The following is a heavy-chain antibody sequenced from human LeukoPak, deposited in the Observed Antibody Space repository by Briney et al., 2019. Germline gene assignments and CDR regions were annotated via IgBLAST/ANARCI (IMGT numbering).Heavy chain of an antibody. CDR1: GGSISSYY. Sequence: SETLSLTCTVSGGSISSYYWSWIRQPPGKGLEWIGYIYYSGSTNYNPSLKSRVTISVDTSKNQFSLKLSSVTAADTAVYYCARMPITMIVARAFDIWGQGIMVTVSS. D-gene: IGHD3-22*01. V-gene: IGHV4-59*01. CDR2: IYYSGST. CDR3: ARMPITMIVARAFDI. J-gene: IGHJ3*02.